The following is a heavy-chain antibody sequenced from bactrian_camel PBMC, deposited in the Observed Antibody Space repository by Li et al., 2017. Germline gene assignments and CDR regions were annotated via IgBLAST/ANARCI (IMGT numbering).Heavy chain of an antibody. D-gene: IGHD3*01. CDR2: LGDDGST. J-gene: IGHJ7*01. CDR1: GDHRMV. V-gene: IGHV3S55*01. Sequence: HVQLVESGGGSAQIGGSLRLSCVVSGDHRMVAWFRQGPGRTREGVAGLGDDGSTSYAKFAEGRFTISKDNTRSTLYLQMNNLKPEDTGMYYCAAGEGYCYVGKFNGKNNWGKGTQVTVS.